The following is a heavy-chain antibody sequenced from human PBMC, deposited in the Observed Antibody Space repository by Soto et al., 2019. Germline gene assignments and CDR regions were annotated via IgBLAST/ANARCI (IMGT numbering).Heavy chain of an antibody. D-gene: IGHD3-3*01. CDR2: INHRGST. CDR3: ARDRRPQGLCEVDGYFDY. V-gene: IGHV4-34*01. CDR1: GGSCSGYD. J-gene: IGHJ4*02. Sequence: QVHLQHWGAGLLKPSETLSLTCAVYGGSCSGYDWSWIRLPLGKGLSWMGDINHRGSTNYNPSLKIRVTISVETCKHPFSLTVSSGTAAALTVYYWARDRRPQGLCEVDGYFDYWGQGALVTVFS.